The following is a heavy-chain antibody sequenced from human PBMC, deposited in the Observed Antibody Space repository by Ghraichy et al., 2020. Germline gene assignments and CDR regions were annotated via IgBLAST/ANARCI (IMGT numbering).Heavy chain of an antibody. V-gene: IGHV3-30-3*01. D-gene: IGHD6-13*01. CDR1: GFTFSSYA. CDR3: ARDFRGSSSWQLGFDY. J-gene: IGHJ4*02. Sequence: GGSLRLSCAASGFTFSSYAMHWVRQAPGKGLEWVAVISYDGSNKYYADSVKGRFTISRDNSKNTLYLQMNSLRAEDTAVYYCARDFRGSSSWQLGFDYWGQGTLVTVSS. CDR2: ISYDGSNK.